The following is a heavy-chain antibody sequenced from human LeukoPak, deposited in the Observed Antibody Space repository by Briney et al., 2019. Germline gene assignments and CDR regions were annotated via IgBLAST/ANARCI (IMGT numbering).Heavy chain of an antibody. V-gene: IGHV3-7*03. J-gene: IGHJ3*02. CDR3: AREGGQQLAGGAFDI. Sequence: GGSLRLSCAASGFTFSTYWMSWVRQAPGKGLEWVANIKQDGSEKYYVDSVKGRFTISRDNAKNSLYLQMNSLRAEDTAVYYCAREGGQQLAGGAFDIWGQGTMVTVSS. CDR2: IKQDGSEK. CDR1: GFTFSTYW. D-gene: IGHD6-13*01.